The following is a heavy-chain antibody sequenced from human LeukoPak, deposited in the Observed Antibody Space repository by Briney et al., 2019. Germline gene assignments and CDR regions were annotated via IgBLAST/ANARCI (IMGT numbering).Heavy chain of an antibody. J-gene: IGHJ4*02. CDR2: IGWNSGGI. V-gene: IGHV3-9*01. CDR3: VKVTAAGFVDH. Sequence: GRSLRLSCAASGFTFDDYAMHWVRQAPGKGLEWVSGIGWNSGGIVYADSVKGRFTISRDNAKNSLYLQMNSLGAEDTASYYCVKVTAAGFVDHWGQGTLVTVSS. CDR1: GFTFDDYA. D-gene: IGHD6-13*01.